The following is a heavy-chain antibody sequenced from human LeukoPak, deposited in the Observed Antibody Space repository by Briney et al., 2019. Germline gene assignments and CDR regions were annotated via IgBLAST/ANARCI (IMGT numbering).Heavy chain of an antibody. CDR1: GFTFTSSA. J-gene: IGHJ4*02. D-gene: IGHD6-19*01. CDR3: AAEGIAVAAGYY. Sequence: SVKVSCKASGFTFTSSAMQWVRQARGQRLEWIGWIVVGSGNTNYAQKFQESVTITRDMSTSTAYMELSSLRSEDTAVYYCAAEGIAVAAGYYWGQGTLVTVSS. V-gene: IGHV1-58*02. CDR2: IVVGSGNT.